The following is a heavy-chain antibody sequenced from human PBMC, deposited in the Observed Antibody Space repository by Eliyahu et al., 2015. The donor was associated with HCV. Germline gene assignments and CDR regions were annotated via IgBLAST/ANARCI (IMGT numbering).Heavy chain of an antibody. J-gene: IGHJ4*02. CDR3: AREGGGGLYYFDY. CDR2: IYLRDIT. D-gene: IGHD3-16*01. V-gene: IGHV4-59*01. Sequence: QVQLQESGPGLVNPSETLSLTCNVSGDSPSNFYWSWVRQPPGKGLEWIGNIYLRDITRYHPSLQSRVTISADTXKNQFSLKLKSVTAADTATYFCAREGGGGLYYFDYWGQGTLVTVSS. CDR1: GDSPSNFY.